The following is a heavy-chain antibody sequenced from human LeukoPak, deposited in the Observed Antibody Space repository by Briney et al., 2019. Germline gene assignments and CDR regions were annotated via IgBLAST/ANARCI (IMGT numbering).Heavy chain of an antibody. CDR1: GFTFSSYS. D-gene: IGHD3-22*01. Sequence: PGGSLRLSCAASGFTFSSYSMNWVRQAPGKGLEWVSSISSSGNIIYYADSVKGRFTISRDNAKNSLYLQMNSLRAEDTAVYECVRERLGYYDLDYWGQGIMVTVSS. J-gene: IGHJ4*02. CDR2: ISSSGNII. CDR3: VRERLGYYDLDY. V-gene: IGHV3-48*04.